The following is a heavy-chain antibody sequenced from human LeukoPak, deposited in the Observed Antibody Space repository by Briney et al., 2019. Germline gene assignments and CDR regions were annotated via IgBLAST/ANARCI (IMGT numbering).Heavy chain of an antibody. CDR3: ARAVGATSQFAY. Sequence: ASVKVSCKASGYTFTTYYLHWVRQAPGQGLEWMGIVNPSGGSTPYAQNFQGRVTMTRDTSTNTVYMELSSLRSEDTAVYYCARAVGATSQFAYWGQGTLVTVSS. J-gene: IGHJ4*02. CDR2: VNPSGGST. D-gene: IGHD1-26*01. V-gene: IGHV1-46*01. CDR1: GYTFTTYY.